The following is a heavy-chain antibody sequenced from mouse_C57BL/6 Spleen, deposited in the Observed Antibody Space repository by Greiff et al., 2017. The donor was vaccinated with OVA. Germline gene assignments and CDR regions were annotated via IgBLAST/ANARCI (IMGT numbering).Heavy chain of an antibody. CDR2: IDPSDSYT. CDR3: ARKGVPAWFAY. D-gene: IGHD2-14*01. V-gene: IGHV1-59*01. Sequence: QVHVKQPGAELVRPGTSVKLSCKASGYTFTSYWMHWVKQRPGQGLEWIGVIDPSDSYTNYNQKFKGKATLTVDTSSSTAYMQLSSLTSEDSAVYYCARKGVPAWFAYWGQGTLVTVSA. J-gene: IGHJ3*01. CDR1: GYTFTSYW.